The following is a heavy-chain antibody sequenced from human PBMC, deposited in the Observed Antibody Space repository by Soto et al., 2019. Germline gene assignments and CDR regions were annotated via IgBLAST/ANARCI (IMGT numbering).Heavy chain of an antibody. J-gene: IGHJ4*02. CDR1: GLTFSSYS. V-gene: IGHV3-21*01. Sequence: PGGSLRLSCAASGLTFSSYSVNWVRQAPGKGLEWVSSISSSSSYIYYADSVKGRFTISRDNAKNSLYLQMNSLRAEDTAVYYCAREEVVGATTGLYYFDYWGQGTLVTVSS. CDR3: AREEVVGATTGLYYFDY. D-gene: IGHD1-26*01. CDR2: ISSSSSYI.